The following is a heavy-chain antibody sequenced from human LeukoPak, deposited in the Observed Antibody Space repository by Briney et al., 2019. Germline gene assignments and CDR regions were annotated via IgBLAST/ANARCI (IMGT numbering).Heavy chain of an antibody. J-gene: IGHJ4*02. D-gene: IGHD5-12*01. CDR3: TRVGGYDYTVPYFDY. V-gene: IGHV3-49*03. CDR1: GGSFSGYY. Sequence: EPSETLSLTCAVYGGSFSGYYWSWIRQAPGKGLEWVGFIRSKAYGGTTEYAASVKGRFTISRDDSKSIAYLQMNSLKTEDTAVYYCTRVGGYDYTVPYFDYWGQGTLVTVSS. CDR2: IRSKAYGGTT.